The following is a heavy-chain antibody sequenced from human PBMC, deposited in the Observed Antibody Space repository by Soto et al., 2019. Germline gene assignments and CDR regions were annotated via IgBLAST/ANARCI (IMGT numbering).Heavy chain of an antibody. CDR3: ARSVGVTKLSYLDS. CDR1: GGTFSSYG. J-gene: IGHJ4*02. D-gene: IGHD2-8*02. V-gene: IGHV1-69*13. CDR2: IIPMFGTA. Sequence: SVKVSCKAAGGTFSSYGISGVRQAPGQGLEWMGGIIPMFGTATHTQNLQGRLTINADESTSTAYMELSSLRSEDTAVYFCARSVGVTKLSYLDSSGQGTMVTVSS.